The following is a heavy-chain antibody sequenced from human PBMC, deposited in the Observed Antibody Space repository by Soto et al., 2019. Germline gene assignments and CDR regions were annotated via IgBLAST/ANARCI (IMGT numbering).Heavy chain of an antibody. CDR2: ISGSGGST. J-gene: IGHJ4*02. Sequence: LGGSLRLSFAASGFTFSSYPMSWVRQAPGKGLEWVSAISGSGGSTYYADSVKGRSTISRDNSKNTLYLQMNSLRAEDTAVYYCAKDIGQWLHGFDYWGQGTLVTVSS. CDR1: GFTFSSYP. D-gene: IGHD6-19*01. CDR3: AKDIGQWLHGFDY. V-gene: IGHV3-23*01.